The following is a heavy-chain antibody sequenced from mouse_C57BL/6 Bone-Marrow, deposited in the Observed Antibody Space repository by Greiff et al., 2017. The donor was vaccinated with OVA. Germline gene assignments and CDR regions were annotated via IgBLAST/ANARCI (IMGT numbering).Heavy chain of an antibody. CDR2: INPSSGYT. D-gene: IGHD4-1*01. V-gene: IGHV1-4*01. CDR1: GYTFTSYT. J-gene: IGHJ3*01. Sequence: QVQLKQSGAELARPGASVKMSCKASGYTFTSYTMHWVKQRPGQGLEWIGYINPSSGYTKYNQKFKDKATLTADKSSSTAYMQLSSLTSEDSAVYYCARRAELGQAWFAYWGQGTLVTVSA. CDR3: ARRAELGQAWFAY.